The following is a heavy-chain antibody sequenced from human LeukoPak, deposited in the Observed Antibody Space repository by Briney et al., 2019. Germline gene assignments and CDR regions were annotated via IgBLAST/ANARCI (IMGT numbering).Heavy chain of an antibody. Sequence: PGESLKISCKGSGYSFTSYWIGWVRPMPGKGLEWMGIIYPGDSDTRYSPSFQGQVTISADKSISTAYLQWSSLKASDTAMYYCARLGSYCGGDCPAVDLTYGMDVWGQGTTVTVSS. CDR3: ARLGSYCGGDCPAVDLTYGMDV. J-gene: IGHJ6*02. D-gene: IGHD2-21*02. CDR1: GYSFTSYW. V-gene: IGHV5-51*01. CDR2: IYPGDSDT.